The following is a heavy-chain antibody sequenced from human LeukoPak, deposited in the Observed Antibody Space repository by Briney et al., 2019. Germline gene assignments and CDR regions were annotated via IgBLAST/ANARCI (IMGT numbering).Heavy chain of an antibody. J-gene: IGHJ4*02. V-gene: IGHV3-74*01. CDR2: VNSDGTST. CDR3: ARDLFGAYCGGTCPTPDY. D-gene: IGHD2-21*01. Sequence: GGSLRLSCAASGFTFSSYGMHWVRQAPGKGLVWVSRVNSDGTSTNYADSVKGRFTVSRDNAKNTLYLQMNSLRVEDTAVYYCARDLFGAYCGGTCPTPDYWGQGTLVSVSS. CDR1: GFTFSSYG.